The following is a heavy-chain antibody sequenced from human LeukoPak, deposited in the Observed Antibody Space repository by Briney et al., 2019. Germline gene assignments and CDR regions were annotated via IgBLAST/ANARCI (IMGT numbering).Heavy chain of an antibody. V-gene: IGHV3-66*01. CDR3: ASMVRGVINFRYYGMDV. CDR1: GFTFSSYA. D-gene: IGHD3-10*01. J-gene: IGHJ6*02. Sequence: GGSLRLSCAASGFTFSSYAMSWVRQAPGKGLEWVSVIYSGGSTYYADSVKGRFTISRDNSKNTLYLQMNSLRAEDTAVYYCASMVRGVINFRYYGMDVWGQGTTVTVSS. CDR2: IYSGGST.